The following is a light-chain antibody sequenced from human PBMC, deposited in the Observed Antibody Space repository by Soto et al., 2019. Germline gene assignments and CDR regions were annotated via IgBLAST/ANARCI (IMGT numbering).Light chain of an antibody. CDR3: CSYAGPTAFVV. CDR1: SSDVGNYDL. CDR2: EGN. Sequence: QSVLTQPASMSGSPGQSITISCTGTSSDVGNYDLVSWYQLHTGKSPKLVIYEGNKRPSGVSSRFSGSKSGNTASLTISWRQTEDEADYYCCSYAGPTAFVVFGGGTKVTVL. V-gene: IGLV2-23*03. J-gene: IGLJ3*02.